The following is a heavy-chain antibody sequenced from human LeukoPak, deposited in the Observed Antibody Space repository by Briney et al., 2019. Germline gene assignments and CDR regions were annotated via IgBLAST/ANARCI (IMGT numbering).Heavy chain of an antibody. CDR1: GGSISSGGYY. CDR3: ARGGDPYYFDY. V-gene: IGHV4-31*03. Sequence: SETLSLTCTVSGGSISSGGYYWSWIRQHPGKGLEWIGYIYYSGSTYYNLSLKSRVTISVDTSKNQFSLKLSSVTAADTAVYYCARGGDPYYFDYWGQGTLVTVSS. J-gene: IGHJ4*02. D-gene: IGHD2-21*02. CDR2: IYYSGST.